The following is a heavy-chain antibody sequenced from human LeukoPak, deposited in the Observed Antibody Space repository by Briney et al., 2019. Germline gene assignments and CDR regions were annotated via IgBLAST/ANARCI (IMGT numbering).Heavy chain of an antibody. Sequence: GGSLRLSCAASGFSVSTYAMSWVRQAPGKGLEWVSAISVSGDNTYYADSVKGRFTLFRDKSKNTLYLQMNRLRVEDTAVYYCAKEGGGADDYWGQGTLVTVSS. D-gene: IGHD3-16*01. CDR2: ISVSGDNT. CDR1: GFSVSTYA. V-gene: IGHV3-23*01. J-gene: IGHJ4*02. CDR3: AKEGGGADDY.